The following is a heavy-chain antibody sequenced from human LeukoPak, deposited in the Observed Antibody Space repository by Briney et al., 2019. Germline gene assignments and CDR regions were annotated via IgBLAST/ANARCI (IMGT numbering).Heavy chain of an antibody. J-gene: IGHJ4*02. CDR2: INHSGST. CDR1: GGSFSGYY. D-gene: IGHD1-1*01. Sequence: SETLSLTCAVYGGSFSGYYWSWIRQPPGKGLEWIGEINHSGSTNYNPSLKSRVTISVDTSKDQFSLKLRSVTAADTAVYYCARGRKTGTTADYWGQGTLVTVSS. V-gene: IGHV4-34*01. CDR3: ARGRKTGTTADY.